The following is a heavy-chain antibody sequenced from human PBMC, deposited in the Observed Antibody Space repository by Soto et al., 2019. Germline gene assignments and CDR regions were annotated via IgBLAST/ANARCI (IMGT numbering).Heavy chain of an antibody. CDR3: VRDGQQLVADYFDY. CDR1: GFTFSNYW. J-gene: IGHJ4*02. D-gene: IGHD6-13*01. V-gene: IGHV3-7*01. Sequence: EVQLVESGGGLVQPGGSLRLSCAASGFTFSNYWMSWVRQAPGEGLEWVANIKQDGCQKYHVDSVKGRFTISRDNAKNSLYLQMNSLRAEDTAVYYCVRDGQQLVADYFDYWGQGTLVTVSS. CDR2: IKQDGCQK.